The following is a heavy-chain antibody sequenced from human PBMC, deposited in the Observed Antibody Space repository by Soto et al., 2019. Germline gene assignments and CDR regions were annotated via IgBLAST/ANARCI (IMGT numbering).Heavy chain of an antibody. J-gene: IGHJ4*02. Sequence: GGSLRLSCAASGFTFSSYAMSWVRQAPGKGLKWVSAISGSGGSTYYADSVKGRFTISRDNSKNTLYLQMNSLRAEDTAVYYCANYSVRSYSGARQYFDYWGQGTLVTVSS. V-gene: IGHV3-23*01. D-gene: IGHD5-12*01. CDR2: ISGSGGST. CDR3: ANYSVRSYSGARQYFDY. CDR1: GFTFSSYA.